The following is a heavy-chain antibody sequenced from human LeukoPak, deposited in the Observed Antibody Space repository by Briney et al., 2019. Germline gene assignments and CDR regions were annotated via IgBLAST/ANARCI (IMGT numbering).Heavy chain of an antibody. Sequence: GGSLRLSCAASGFTFNNYDMNWVRQAPGKGLEWVSSISSSSRYIYYADSVKGRFAISRDNAKNSLYLQMNSLRVEDTALYYCARAQTYGDSRLLLDYWGQGTLVTVSS. CDR3: ARAQTYGDSRLLLDY. CDR1: GFTFNNYD. D-gene: IGHD2-21*02. V-gene: IGHV3-21*04. CDR2: ISSSSRYI. J-gene: IGHJ4*02.